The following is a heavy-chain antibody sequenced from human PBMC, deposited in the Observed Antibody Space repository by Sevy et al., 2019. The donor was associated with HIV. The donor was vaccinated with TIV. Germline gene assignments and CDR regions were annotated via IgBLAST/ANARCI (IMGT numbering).Heavy chain of an antibody. CDR3: SRGLYYYDMRGHQEPGDY. J-gene: IGHJ4*02. D-gene: IGHD3-22*01. CDR1: GITLTPYW. V-gene: IGHV3-74*01. CDR2: INSDGSST. Sequence: GGSLRLSCAASGITLTPYWMHWVRQVPGKGLVWVSRINSDGSSTSYAESVKGRFTISRDNGKNTLYLQRKSLRVEVTAVYFCSRGLYYYDMRGHQEPGDYWGQGVLVTVSS.